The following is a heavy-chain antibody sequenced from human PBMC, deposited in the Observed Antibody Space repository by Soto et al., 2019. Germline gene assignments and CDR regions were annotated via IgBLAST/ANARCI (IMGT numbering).Heavy chain of an antibody. Sequence: DVQLVESGGGLVKPGGSLRLSCEASGFTFSVSAMNWVRQAPGKGLEWVSSINGGSTSVHYADSVKGRFTISGDNANNSLSLQLNNLRVEDTAVYYCARGGGSLNYWGQGTLVSVSS. CDR1: GFTFSVSA. CDR3: ARGGGSLNY. D-gene: IGHD2-15*01. J-gene: IGHJ4*02. CDR2: INGGSTSV. V-gene: IGHV3-21*02.